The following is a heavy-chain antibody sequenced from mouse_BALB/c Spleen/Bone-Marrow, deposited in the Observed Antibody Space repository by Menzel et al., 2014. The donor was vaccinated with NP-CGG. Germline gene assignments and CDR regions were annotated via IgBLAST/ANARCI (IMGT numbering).Heavy chain of an antibody. V-gene: IGHV2-9*02. Sequence: VKLVESGLGLVPPSQSLSLSCTTSGFSLXGYGVNWVRQPPGKGLEWLGVIRAGGSTNYISALMTRLSITKDNSKSQVFLKMNSLQTDDAAMYYCFSYDSYADYAMDYWGQGASVTVSS. CDR3: FSYDSYADYAMDY. J-gene: IGHJ4*01. D-gene: IGHD2-12*01. CDR2: IRAGGST. CDR1: GFSLXGYG.